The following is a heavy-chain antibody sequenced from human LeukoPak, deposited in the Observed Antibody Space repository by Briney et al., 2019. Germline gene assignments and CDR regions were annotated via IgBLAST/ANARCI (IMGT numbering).Heavy chain of an antibody. CDR1: GYTFSRYG. CDR2: ISGYSGNT. CDR3: ARVGCSGGDCLSSADH. V-gene: IGHV1-18*04. J-gene: IGHJ5*02. Sequence: GASVKVSCKTSGYTFSRYGVSWVRQAPGQGLEWMGWISGYSGNTNYAQKVQGRVTMTTDTSTTTAYMELKSLRSDDTAVYYCARVGCSGGDCLSSADHWGQGTLVTVSS. D-gene: IGHD2-21*02.